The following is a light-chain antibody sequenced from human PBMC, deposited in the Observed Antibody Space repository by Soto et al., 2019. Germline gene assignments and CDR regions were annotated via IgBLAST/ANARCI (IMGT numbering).Light chain of an antibody. V-gene: IGKV1-39*01. CDR3: QQTYITPWT. J-gene: IGKJ1*01. CDR2: GAS. Sequence: DIQMTQSPSSLSASVGDRVTITCRACQSIARYLTWYQQIPGKAPKLLIYGASSLETGVPSRFSGSGSGTDFTLTITSLQPEDFATYFCQQTYITPWTFGQGTKVDI. CDR1: QSIARY.